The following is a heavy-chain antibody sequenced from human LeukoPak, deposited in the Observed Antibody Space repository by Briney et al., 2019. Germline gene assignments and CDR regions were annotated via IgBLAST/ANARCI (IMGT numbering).Heavy chain of an antibody. CDR1: GYTLTELS. CDR2: FDPEDGES. Sequence: ASVKVSCKVSGYTLTELSMHWVRQAPGKGLEWMGGFDPEDGESIYAQKFQGRVTMTEDTSTDTAYMELSSLRSEDTAVYYCATGVTIFGVVITGYYFDYWGQGTLVTVSS. J-gene: IGHJ4*02. CDR3: ATGVTIFGVVITGYYFDY. V-gene: IGHV1-24*01. D-gene: IGHD3-3*01.